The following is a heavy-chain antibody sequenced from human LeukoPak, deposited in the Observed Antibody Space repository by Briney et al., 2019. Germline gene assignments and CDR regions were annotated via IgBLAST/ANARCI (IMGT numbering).Heavy chain of an antibody. D-gene: IGHD6-19*01. J-gene: IGHJ4*02. CDR2: ISGSGGST. CDR3: AKVDSSGWYYFDY. Sequence: GGSLRLSCAASGFTFSSYAMSWLRQAPGKGLEWVSAISGSGGSTYYADSVKGRFTISRDNSKNTLYLQMNSLRAEDTAVYYCAKVDSSGWYYFDYWGQGTLVTVSS. CDR1: GFTFSSYA. V-gene: IGHV3-23*01.